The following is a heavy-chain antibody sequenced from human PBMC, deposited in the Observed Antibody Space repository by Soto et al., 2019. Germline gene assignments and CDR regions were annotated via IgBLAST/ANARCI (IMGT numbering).Heavy chain of an antibody. J-gene: IGHJ5*02. CDR2: IYYSGST. CDR1: GGSISSGGYY. CDR3: ARGHDYGGKGSWFDP. V-gene: IGHV4-31*03. D-gene: IGHD4-17*01. Sequence: SETLSLTCTVSGGSISSGGYYWSWIRQHPGKGLEWIGYIYYSGSTYYNPSLKSRVTISVDTSKNQFSLKLSSVTAADTAVYYCARGHDYGGKGSWFDPWGQGTLVTVSS.